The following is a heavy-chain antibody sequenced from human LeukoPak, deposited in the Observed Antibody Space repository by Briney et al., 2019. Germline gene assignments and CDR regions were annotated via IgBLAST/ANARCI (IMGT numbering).Heavy chain of an antibody. J-gene: IGHJ4*02. CDR3: ARSFRGKLRL. CDR2: INSDGSST. V-gene: IGHV3-74*01. CDR1: GFTFSSYW. D-gene: IGHD3-3*01. Sequence: PGGSLRLSCAASGFTFSSYWMHWVRQAPGKGLVWVSRINSDGSSTSYADSVKGRFIISRDNAQNSLYLQMNTLRAEDTAMYYCARSFRGKLRLWGQGTLVTVSS.